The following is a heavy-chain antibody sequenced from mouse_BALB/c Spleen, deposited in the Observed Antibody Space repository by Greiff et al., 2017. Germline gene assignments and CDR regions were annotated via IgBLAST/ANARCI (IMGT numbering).Heavy chain of an antibody. J-gene: IGHJ3*01. CDR2: IGPANGNT. V-gene: IGHV14-3*02. Sequence: VQLQQSGAELVKPGASVKLSCTASGFKIKDTYMHWVKQRPEQGLEWIGRIGPANGNTKYDPKFQGKATITADTSSITAYMQLSSLTSEDTADCDCGRSWSVAYWGQGTLVTVSA. CDR3: GRSWSVAY. CDR1: GFKIKDTY.